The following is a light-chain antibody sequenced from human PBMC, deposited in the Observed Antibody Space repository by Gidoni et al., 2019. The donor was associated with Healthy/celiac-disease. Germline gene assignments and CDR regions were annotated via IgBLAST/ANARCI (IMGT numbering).Light chain of an antibody. CDR1: KNY. CDR3: QQYYSTPSWT. V-gene: IGKV4-1*01. J-gene: IGKJ1*01. CDR2: WAS. Sequence: DIVMTQSPDSLAVSLGERATINNKNYFAWYQQKPGQPPKLLIYWASTRESGVPDRFSGSGSGTDFTLTISSLQAEDVAVYYCQQYYSTPSWTFGQGTKVEIK.